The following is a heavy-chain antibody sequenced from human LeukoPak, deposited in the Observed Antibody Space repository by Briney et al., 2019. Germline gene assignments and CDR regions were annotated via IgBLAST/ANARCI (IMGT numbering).Heavy chain of an antibody. CDR1: GYTLTELS. D-gene: IGHD3-16*01. CDR2: FDPEDGET. J-gene: IGHJ4*02. V-gene: IGHV1-24*01. CDR3: AADRRFEGVMFDY. Sequence: ASVKLSCKVSGYTLTELSMHWVRQAPGKGLEWMGGFDPEDGETIYAQKFQGRVTITRDMSTSTAYMELSSLRSEDTAVYYCAADRRFEGVMFDYWGQGTLVTVSS.